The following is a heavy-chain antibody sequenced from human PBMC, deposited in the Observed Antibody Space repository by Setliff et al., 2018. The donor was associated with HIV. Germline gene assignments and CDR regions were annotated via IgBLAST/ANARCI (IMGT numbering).Heavy chain of an antibody. V-gene: IGHV4-31*02. CDR3: AGEAWTSYRSSSGYYYYYMDV. Sequence: SETLSLTCIVSGGYISSGGNHWSWIRQSPGKGLEWIGYVYDSGSTNYNPSLWSRVAISVDTSKNQFSLKLSSVTAADTAVYYCAGEAWTSYRSSSGYYYYYMDVWGKGTTVTVSS. CDR1: GGYISSGGNH. D-gene: IGHD6-6*01. J-gene: IGHJ6*03. CDR2: VYDSGST.